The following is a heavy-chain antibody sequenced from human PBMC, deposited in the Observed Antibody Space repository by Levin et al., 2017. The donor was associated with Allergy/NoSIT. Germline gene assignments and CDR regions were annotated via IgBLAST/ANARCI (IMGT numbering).Heavy chain of an antibody. D-gene: IGHD3-10*01. CDR3: ARAYGSETILGYYYMDA. V-gene: IGHV4-34*01. Sequence: SQTLSLTCAVYGGSFSGYYWTWIRQPPRKGLEWIGELNHSGSSNYNPSLKSRVTISVDTSKKQFSLKLSSVTAADTAVYYCARAYGSETILGYYYMDAWDKGTTVTVSS. J-gene: IGHJ6*03. CDR2: LNHSGSS. CDR1: GGSFSGYY.